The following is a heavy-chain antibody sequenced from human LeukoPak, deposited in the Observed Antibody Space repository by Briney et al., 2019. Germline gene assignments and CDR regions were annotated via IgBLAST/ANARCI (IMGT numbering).Heavy chain of an antibody. CDR3: ARDHFGQGPQYFQH. J-gene: IGHJ1*01. CDR1: GYTFTSYY. V-gene: IGHV1-46*01. CDR2: IEPSGGST. Sequence: ASVTVSCKASGYTFTSYYMHWVRQAPGQGLEWMGLIEPSGGSTGYAQKFQGRVTMTRDTSTSTVYMELSSLRSEDTAVYYCARDHFGQGPQYFQHWGQGTLVTVSS. D-gene: IGHD3/OR15-3a*01.